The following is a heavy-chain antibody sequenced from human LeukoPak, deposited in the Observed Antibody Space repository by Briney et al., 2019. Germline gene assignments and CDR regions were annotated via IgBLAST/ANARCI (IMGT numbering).Heavy chain of an antibody. Sequence: ASVKVSCEASGYTFTSYYMHWVRQAPGQGLEWMGIINPSGGSTSYAQKFQGRVTMTRDTSTSTVYMELSSLRSEDTAVYYCARSLGARKWASSLNFDYWGQGTLVTVSS. CDR2: INPSGGST. J-gene: IGHJ4*02. V-gene: IGHV1-46*01. CDR1: GYTFTSYY. CDR3: ARSLGARKWASSLNFDY. D-gene: IGHD3-16*01.